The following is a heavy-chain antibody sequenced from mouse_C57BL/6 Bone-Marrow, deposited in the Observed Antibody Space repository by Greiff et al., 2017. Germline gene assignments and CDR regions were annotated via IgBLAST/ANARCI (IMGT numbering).Heavy chain of an antibody. J-gene: IGHJ2*01. CDR1: GYTFTSYG. CDR2: IYPRSGNT. D-gene: IGHD1-1*01. Sequence: VQLQESGAELARPGASVKLSCKASGYTFTSYGISWVKQRTGQGLEWIGEIYPRSGNTYYNEKFKGKATLTADKSSSTAYMELRSLTSEDSAVYFCARGSYYGSRGYFDYWGQGTTLTVSS. CDR3: ARGSYYGSRGYFDY. V-gene: IGHV1-81*01.